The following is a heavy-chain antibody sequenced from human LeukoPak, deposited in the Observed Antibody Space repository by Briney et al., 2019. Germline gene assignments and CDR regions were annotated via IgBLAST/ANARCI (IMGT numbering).Heavy chain of an antibody. V-gene: IGHV3-48*01. Sequence: GGSLRLSCAASGFTFSMYKMNWVRQATGKGLEWVSHINSGSSNIYYADSVKGRFTISRDNAKNSLYLQMTSLRVEDTAVYYCARRGDAPMVGDYWGQGTLVTVSS. CDR3: ARRGDAPMVGDY. CDR2: INSGSSNI. J-gene: IGHJ4*02. CDR1: GFTFSMYK. D-gene: IGHD5-18*01.